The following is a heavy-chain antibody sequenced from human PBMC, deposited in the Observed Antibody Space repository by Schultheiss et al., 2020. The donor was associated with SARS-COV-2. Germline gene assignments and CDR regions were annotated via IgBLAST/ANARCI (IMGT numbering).Heavy chain of an antibody. Sequence: GESLKISCAASGFTFSSYGMHWVRQAPGKGLEWVAVIWYDGSNKYYADSVKGRFTISRDNSKNTLYLQMNSLRAEDTALYYCARHLRSGGSAEDYWGQGTLVTVSS. V-gene: IGHV3-33*01. CDR2: IWYDGSNK. D-gene: IGHD2-15*01. CDR3: ARHLRSGGSAEDY. CDR1: GFTFSSYG. J-gene: IGHJ4*02.